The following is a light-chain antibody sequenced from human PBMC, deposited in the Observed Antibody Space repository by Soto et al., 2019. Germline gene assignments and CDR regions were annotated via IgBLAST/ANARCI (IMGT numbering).Light chain of an antibody. CDR2: DAS. Sequence: GYRCTITCVASQSIIIWLAWYQQAPGKAPKLLIYDASSLESGVPSRFSGSASGTEFTLTISSLQPDDFATYYCQKYDNYPLTCGGGTKGAIK. V-gene: IGKV1-5*01. CDR3: QKYDNYPLT. J-gene: IGKJ4*01. CDR1: QSIIIW.